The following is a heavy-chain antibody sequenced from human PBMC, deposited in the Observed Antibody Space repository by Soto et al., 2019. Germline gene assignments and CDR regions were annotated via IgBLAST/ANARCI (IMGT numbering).Heavy chain of an antibody. Sequence: GESLKISCKGSGYSFAIYWIAWVRQMPGKGLEWMGIIYPGDSETRYSPSFQGQVSISADKSINTAYLQWSSLKASDTAMYYCARDYYGSGSYYLFFDYWGQGTLVTVSS. CDR1: GYSFAIYW. D-gene: IGHD3-10*01. V-gene: IGHV5-51*01. CDR2: IYPGDSET. CDR3: ARDYYGSGSYYLFFDY. J-gene: IGHJ4*02.